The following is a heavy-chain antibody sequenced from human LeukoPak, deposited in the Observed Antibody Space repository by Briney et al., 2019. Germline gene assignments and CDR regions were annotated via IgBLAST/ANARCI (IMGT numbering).Heavy chain of an antibody. V-gene: IGHV4-59*01. CDR1: GGSMNSYY. CDR2: IHYSAIT. J-gene: IGHJ4*02. D-gene: IGHD3-16*01. CDR3: AKEGASQGDYVSIEGVTFDY. Sequence: SETLSLTCTVSGGSMNSYYWSWIRQPPGKGLEWIGYIHYSAITNYNPSLKSRVTISLDTSENQFSLKLTSVTVADTAVYYCAKEGASQGDYVSIEGVTFDYWGQGTLVTVSS.